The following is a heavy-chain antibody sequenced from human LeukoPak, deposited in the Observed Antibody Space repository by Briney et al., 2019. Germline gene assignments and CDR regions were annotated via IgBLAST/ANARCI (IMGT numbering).Heavy chain of an antibody. V-gene: IGHV1-18*04. D-gene: IGHD6-19*01. CDR3: ARSSGWGSRFDP. CDR2: ISVYNGNT. Sequence: ASVXVSCKASGYTFTSYDISWVRQAPGQGLEWMGWISVYNGNTNYAQNLQGRVTMTTDTSTNPGYMELRSLRSDDTAVYYCARSSGWGSRFDPWGQGTLVTVSS. CDR1: GYTFTSYD. J-gene: IGHJ5*02.